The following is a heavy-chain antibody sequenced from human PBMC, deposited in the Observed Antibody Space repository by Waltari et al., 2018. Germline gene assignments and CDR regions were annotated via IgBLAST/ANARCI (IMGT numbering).Heavy chain of an antibody. V-gene: IGHV1-18*01. D-gene: IGHD2-15*01. J-gene: IGHJ4*02. CDR2: ISAYNGNT. Sequence: QVQLVQSGGEVKKAGASVKVSCKASGYTFSNYGISWVRQAPGQGLEWMGWISAYNGNTNYAQKFQGRVTMITDTSTSTAYMELRSLRSDDTAVYYCARDKWEYCIVGGCSSDYWGQGTLVTVSS. CDR1: GYTFSNYG. CDR3: ARDKWEYCIVGGCSSDY.